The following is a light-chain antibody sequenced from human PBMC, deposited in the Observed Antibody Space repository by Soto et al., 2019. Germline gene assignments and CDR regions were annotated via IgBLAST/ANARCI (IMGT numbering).Light chain of an antibody. J-gene: IGLJ3*02. CDR2: EVT. Sequence: QSALTQPPSASGSPGQSVTISCTGTSSDVGAYNYVSWYQQHAGKAPKLVIYEVTKRPSGLPDRFSGSKSANTASLTVSGLQAEDEADYFCSSFASSNTWVFGGGTKLTVL. CDR3: SSFASSNTWV. V-gene: IGLV2-8*01. CDR1: SSDVGAYNY.